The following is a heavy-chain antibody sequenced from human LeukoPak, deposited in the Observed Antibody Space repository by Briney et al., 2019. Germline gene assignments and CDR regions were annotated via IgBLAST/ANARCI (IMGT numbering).Heavy chain of an antibody. J-gene: IGHJ3*02. CDR2: ISSSGSTI. Sequence: GGSLRLSCAASGFTFSDYYMSWIRQAPGKGLEWVSYISSSGSTIYYADSVKGRFTISRDNAKNSLYLQMNSLRAEDTAVYYCAKDVELLLWFGELFDAFDIWGQGTMVTVSS. CDR1: GFTFSDYY. D-gene: IGHD3-10*01. CDR3: AKDVELLLWFGELFDAFDI. V-gene: IGHV3-11*04.